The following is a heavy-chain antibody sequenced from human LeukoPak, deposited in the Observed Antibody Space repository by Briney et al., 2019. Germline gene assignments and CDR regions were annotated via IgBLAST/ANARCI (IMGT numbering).Heavy chain of an antibody. CDR3: AKIMVRGVSHWFDP. J-gene: IGHJ5*02. Sequence: PSETLSLTCTVSGYSISSGYYWSWIRQPAGKGLEWIGRIYTSGSTNYNPSLKSRVTMSVDTSKNQFSLKLSSVTAADTAVYYCAKIMVRGVSHWFDPWGQGTLVTVSS. D-gene: IGHD3-10*01. CDR2: IYTSGST. CDR1: GYSISSGYY. V-gene: IGHV4-4*07.